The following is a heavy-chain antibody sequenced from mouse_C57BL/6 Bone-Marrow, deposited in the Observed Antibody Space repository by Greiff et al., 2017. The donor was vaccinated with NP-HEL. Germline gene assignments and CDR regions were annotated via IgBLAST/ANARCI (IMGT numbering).Heavy chain of an antibody. CDR3: VRGNMTMDY. D-gene: IGHD2-3*01. Sequence: EVMLVESGGGLVQPKGSLKLSCAASGFTFNTYAMHWVRQAPGQGLEWVARIRRKSSNYATYYADSVKDRFTISRDDSQSMLYLQMNNLKTEDTAMYYCVRGNMTMDYWGQGTSVTVSS. CDR2: IRRKSSNYAT. J-gene: IGHJ4*01. V-gene: IGHV10-3*01. CDR1: GFTFNTYA.